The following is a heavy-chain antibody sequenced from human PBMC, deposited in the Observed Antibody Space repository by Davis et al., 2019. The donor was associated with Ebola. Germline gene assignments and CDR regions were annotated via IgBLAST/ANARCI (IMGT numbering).Heavy chain of an antibody. Sequence: ESLKISCAASGFTFSSYSMNWIRQPPGKGLEWIGSIYYSGSTYYNPSLKSRVTISVDTSKNQFSLKLSSVTAADTAVYYCARGRWLAKQFDYWGQGTLVTVSS. D-gene: IGHD6-19*01. CDR1: GFTFSSYS. CDR2: IYYSGST. J-gene: IGHJ4*02. CDR3: ARGRWLAKQFDY. V-gene: IGHV4-39*01.